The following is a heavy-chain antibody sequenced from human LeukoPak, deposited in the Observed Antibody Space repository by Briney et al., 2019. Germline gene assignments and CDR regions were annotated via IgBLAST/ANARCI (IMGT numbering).Heavy chain of an antibody. D-gene: IGHD6-13*01. CDR3: ASSAAAGTFDY. CDR2: IIPIFGTA. V-gene: IGHV1-69*13. CDR1: GGTFSSYA. J-gene: IGHJ4*02. Sequence: GASVTVSCKASGGTFSSYAISWVRQAPGQGLEWMGGIIPIFGTANYAQKFQGRVTITADESTSTAYMELSSLRSEDTAVYYCASSAAAGTFDYWGQGTLVTVSS.